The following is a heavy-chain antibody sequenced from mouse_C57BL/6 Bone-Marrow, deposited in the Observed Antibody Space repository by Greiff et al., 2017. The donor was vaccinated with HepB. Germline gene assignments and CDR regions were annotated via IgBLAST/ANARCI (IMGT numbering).Heavy chain of an antibody. Sequence: EVKVEESGGGLVQPGGSLSLSCAASGFTFTDYYMSWVRQPPGKALEWLGFIRNKANGYTTEYSASVKGRFTISRDNSQSILYLQMNALRAEDSTTYYCARSVTGTFAYWGQGTLVTVSA. D-gene: IGHD4-1*01. CDR3: ARSVTGTFAY. CDR1: GFTFTDYY. V-gene: IGHV7-3*01. J-gene: IGHJ3*01. CDR2: IRNKANGYTT.